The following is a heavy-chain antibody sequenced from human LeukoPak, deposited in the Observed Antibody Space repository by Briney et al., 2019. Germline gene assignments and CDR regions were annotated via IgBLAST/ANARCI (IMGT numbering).Heavy chain of an antibody. Sequence: ASVKDSCKASGYTFTGYYMHWVRQAPGQGLEWMGWINPNSGGTNYAQKFQGRVTMTRDTSISTAYMELSRLRSDDTAVYYCARVRRRSGYGLFDYWGQGTLVTVSS. CDR2: INPNSGGT. CDR1: GYTFTGYY. CDR3: ARVRRRSGYGLFDY. V-gene: IGHV1-2*02. D-gene: IGHD3-22*01. J-gene: IGHJ4*02.